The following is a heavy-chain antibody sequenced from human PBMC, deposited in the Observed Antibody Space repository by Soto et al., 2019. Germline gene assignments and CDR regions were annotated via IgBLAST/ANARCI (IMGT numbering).Heavy chain of an antibody. J-gene: IGHJ6*02. D-gene: IGHD3-22*01. CDR2: IDWDDDK. V-gene: IGHV2-70*01. Sequence: SGPTLVNPTQTLTLTCTFSGFSLRTSGMCVSWIRQPPGKALEWLALIDWDDDKYYSTSLKTRLTISKDTSKNQVVLTMTNMNPVDTATYYCSRTLYYYDSSGYAHYVMDVWGQGTTVTVSS. CDR1: GFSLRTSGMC. CDR3: SRTLYYYDSSGYAHYVMDV.